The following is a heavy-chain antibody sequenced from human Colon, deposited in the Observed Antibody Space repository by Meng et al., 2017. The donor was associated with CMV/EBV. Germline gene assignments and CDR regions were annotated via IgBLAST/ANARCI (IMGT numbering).Heavy chain of an antibody. Sequence: GESLKISCVASGFTFSEYYMTWIRQAPGKGLEWVSYIGARGNNIYYADSVKGRFTISRDNAKNSLYLQLNSLRAEDMAVHYCARERRHYDDNSGYGSIDYWGQGTLVTVSS. CDR2: IGARGNNI. CDR3: ARERRHYDDNSGYGSIDY. CDR1: GFTFSEYY. D-gene: IGHD3-22*01. V-gene: IGHV3-11*04. J-gene: IGHJ4*02.